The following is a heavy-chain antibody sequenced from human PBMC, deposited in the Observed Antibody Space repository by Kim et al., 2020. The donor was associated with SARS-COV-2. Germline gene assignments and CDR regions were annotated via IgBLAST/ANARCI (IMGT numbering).Heavy chain of an antibody. CDR1: GFTFSSYA. Sequence: GSLRLSCAASGFTFSSYAMHWVRQAPGKGLEWVAVISYDGSNKYYADSVKGRFTISRDNSKNTLYLQMNSLRAEDTAVYYCARGQYSSFDYYMDVWGKG. J-gene: IGHJ6*03. D-gene: IGHD6-6*01. CDR2: ISYDGSNK. CDR3: ARGQYSSFDYYMDV. V-gene: IGHV3-30*04.